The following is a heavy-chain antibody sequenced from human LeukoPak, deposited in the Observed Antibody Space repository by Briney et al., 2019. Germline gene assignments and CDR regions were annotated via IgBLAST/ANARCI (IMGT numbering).Heavy chain of an antibody. Sequence: GGSLRLSCAASGFTFSSYEMNWVRQAPGKGLEWVGFIRSKAYGGTTEYAASVKGRFTISRDDSKSIAYLQMNSLKTEDTAVYYCTRDSWSGYDDGGPSLGGFDYWGQGTLVTVSS. CDR1: GFTFSSYE. CDR2: IRSKAYGGTT. D-gene: IGHD5-12*01. CDR3: TRDSWSGYDDGGPSLGGFDY. V-gene: IGHV3-49*04. J-gene: IGHJ4*02.